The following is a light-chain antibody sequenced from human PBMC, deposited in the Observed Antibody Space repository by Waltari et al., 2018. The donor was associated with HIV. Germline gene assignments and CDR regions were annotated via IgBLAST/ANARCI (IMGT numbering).Light chain of an antibody. V-gene: IGLV3-27*01. CDR1: GLAKRY. CDR3: FSAADNNLGV. J-gene: IGLJ3*02. Sequence: SYELTQPSSVSVSPGQTARITCSGDGLAKRYDRWFQQKPGQAPVLVIYKDIERPSGIPERFSGSSSGTTVTLTISGAQVEDEADYYCFSAADNNLGVFGGGTKVTVL. CDR2: KDI.